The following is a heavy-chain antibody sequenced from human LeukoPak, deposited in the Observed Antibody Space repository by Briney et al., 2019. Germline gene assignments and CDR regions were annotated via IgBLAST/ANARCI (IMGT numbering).Heavy chain of an antibody. CDR2: ISAYNGNT. D-gene: IGHD6-6*01. CDR3: ARGWGYSSSSSSSPHDY. V-gene: IGHV1-18*01. CDR1: GYTFTSYG. Sequence: ASVKVSCKASGYTFTSYGISWVRQAPGQGLEWMGWISAYNGNTNYAQKLQGRVTMTTDTSTSTAYMELRSLRSEDTAVYYCARGWGYSSSSSSSPHDYWGQGTLVTVSS. J-gene: IGHJ4*02.